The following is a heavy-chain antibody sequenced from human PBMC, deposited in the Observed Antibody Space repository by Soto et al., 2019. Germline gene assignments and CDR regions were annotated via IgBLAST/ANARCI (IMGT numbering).Heavy chain of an antibody. CDR1: GGSISRSTYY. D-gene: IGHD2-2*02. CDR3: ARQVPAAIRLGWFDP. CDR2: IYYSGST. Sequence: SETLSLTCTVSGGSISRSTYYWGWIRQPPGKGLEWIGSIYYSGSTYYRPSLKSRVTIPVDTSKNQFSLKLSSVTAADTAVYYCARQVPAAIRLGWFDPWGQGTLVTVSS. V-gene: IGHV4-39*01. J-gene: IGHJ5*02.